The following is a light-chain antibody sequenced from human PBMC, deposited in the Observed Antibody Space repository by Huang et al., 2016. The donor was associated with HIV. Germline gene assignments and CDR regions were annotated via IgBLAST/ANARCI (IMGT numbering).Light chain of an antibody. V-gene: IGKV2-28*01. CDR3: MQSLQSLT. CDR1: QSLVHDNGYSY. J-gene: IGKJ4*01. CDR2: MAS. Sequence: DIVMTQSPLSLPVTPGEPASISCRSSQSLVHDNGYSYLKWYLQKPGQSPQVLIYMASVRAPGSPDRFSGGGSGTNFTLEINRVDAEDVGTYYCMQSLQSLTFGGGTRLEIK.